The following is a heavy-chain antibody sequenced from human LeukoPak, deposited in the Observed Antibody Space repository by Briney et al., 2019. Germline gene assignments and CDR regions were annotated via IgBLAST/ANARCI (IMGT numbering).Heavy chain of an antibody. D-gene: IGHD4-23*01. CDR3: AKDRPTVVTRRHYFDY. V-gene: IGHV3-23*01. CDR2: ISGSGGST. J-gene: IGHJ4*02. CDR1: GFIFSSYG. Sequence: QPGGSLRLSCVASGFIFSSYGMSWVRQAPGKGLEWVSAISGSGGSTYYADSVKGRFTISRDNSKNTLYLQMNSLRAEDTAVYYCAKDRPTVVTRRHYFDYWGQGILVTVSS.